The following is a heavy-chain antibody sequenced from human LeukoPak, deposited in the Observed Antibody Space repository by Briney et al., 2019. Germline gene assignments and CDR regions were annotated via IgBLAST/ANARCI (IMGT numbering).Heavy chain of an antibody. CDR2: IRSKANSYAT. CDR1: GFTFSGSA. V-gene: IGHV3-73*01. CDR3: TRPRYLTSGYYPFDY. J-gene: IGHJ4*02. Sequence: GGSLRLSCAASGFTFSGSAMHWVRQASGKGLEWVGRIRSKANSYATAYAASVKGRFTISRDDSKNTAYLQMNSLETEDTAVYYCTRPRYLTSGYYPFDYWGQGTLVTVSS. D-gene: IGHD3-22*01.